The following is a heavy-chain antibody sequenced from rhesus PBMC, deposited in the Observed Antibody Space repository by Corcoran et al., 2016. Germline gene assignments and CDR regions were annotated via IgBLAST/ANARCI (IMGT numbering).Heavy chain of an antibody. CDR2: IKSKRNGWTA. V-gene: IGHV3-184*01. J-gene: IGHJ4*01. CDR1: GFTFSDYY. D-gene: IGHD2-21*01. Sequence: EVQLVESGGGLVQPGGSLRLSCAASGFTFSDYYMYWVRQAPGKGLDWVGFIKSKRNGWTAKYATSVKGRFTNSKDDSKSITYLQMSSLKTEDTAVYYCTIHRRYCTGSGCYGGFDYWGQGVLVTVSS. CDR3: TIHRRYCTGSGCYGGFDY.